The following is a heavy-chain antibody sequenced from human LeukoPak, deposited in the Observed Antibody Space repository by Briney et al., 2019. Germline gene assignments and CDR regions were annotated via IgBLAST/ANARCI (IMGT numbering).Heavy chain of an antibody. CDR2: ISAYNGNT. Sequence: ASVKVSCKASGYTFTSYGISWVRQAPGQGLEWMGWISAYNGNTNYAQKLQGRVTMTTDTHTSTAYMELRSLRSDDTAVYYCARASTRDSSGYYYVRFDYWGQGTLVTVPS. V-gene: IGHV1-18*01. D-gene: IGHD3-22*01. J-gene: IGHJ4*02. CDR3: ARASTRDSSGYYYVRFDY. CDR1: GYTFTSYG.